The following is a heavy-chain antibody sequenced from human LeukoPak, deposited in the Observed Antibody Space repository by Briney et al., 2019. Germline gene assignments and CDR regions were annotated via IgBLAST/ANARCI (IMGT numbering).Heavy chain of an antibody. V-gene: IGHV6-1*01. CDR1: GDSFSSNSAA. Sequence: PSQTLSLTCAISGDSFSSNSAAWHWLRQSPSRGLEWLGRTYYRSKWYNDYAVSVKSRITINPDTSKNQFSLQLNSVTPEDTAVYYCARDRAGIAARPSYFDYWGQGTLVTVSP. CDR3: ARDRAGIAARPSYFDY. J-gene: IGHJ4*02. CDR2: TYYRSKWYN. D-gene: IGHD6-6*01.